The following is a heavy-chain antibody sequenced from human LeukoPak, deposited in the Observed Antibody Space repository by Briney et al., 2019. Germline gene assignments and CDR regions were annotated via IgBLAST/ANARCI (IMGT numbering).Heavy chain of an antibody. CDR1: GFTFSSSG. J-gene: IGHJ5*02. V-gene: IGHV3-30*18. CDR3: AKDPGDGMAGVGNWFDP. CDR2: ISHDGSRQ. D-gene: IGHD6-19*01. Sequence: GGSLRLSCAASGFTFSSSGLHWVRQAPGKGLEWMAVISHDGSRQNYADSVKGRFTISRDNSKNTLYLQMNSLRAEDTAVYYCAKDPGDGMAGVGNWFDPWGQGTLVTVSS.